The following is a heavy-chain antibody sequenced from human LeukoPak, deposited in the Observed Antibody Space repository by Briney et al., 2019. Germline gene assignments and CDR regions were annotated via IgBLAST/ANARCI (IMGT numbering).Heavy chain of an antibody. CDR1: GGTFSSYA. Sequence: GASVKVSCKASGGTFSSYAITWVRQAPGQGLEWMGWISTYNGDTKYAQRLQGRLTLTTDTSTGTAYMDLRSLRSDDTAVYYCARDYYDSSGYYKNDYWGQGTLVTVSS. CDR3: ARDYYDSSGYYKNDY. CDR2: ISTYNGDT. V-gene: IGHV1-18*01. D-gene: IGHD3-22*01. J-gene: IGHJ4*02.